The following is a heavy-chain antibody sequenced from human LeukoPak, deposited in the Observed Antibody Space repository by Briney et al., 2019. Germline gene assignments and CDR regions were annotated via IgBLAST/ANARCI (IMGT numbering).Heavy chain of an antibody. CDR2: ISGSGGST. CDR1: GFTFSSYA. CDR3: AKAGWYGSGHRWFDP. J-gene: IGHJ5*02. V-gene: IGHV3-23*01. Sequence: GGSLRLSCAASGFTFSSYAMSWVRQALGKGLEWVSAISGSGGSTYYADSVKGRFTISRDNSKNTLYLQMNSLRAEDTAVYYCAKAGWYGSGHRWFDPRGQGTLVTVSS. D-gene: IGHD3-10*01.